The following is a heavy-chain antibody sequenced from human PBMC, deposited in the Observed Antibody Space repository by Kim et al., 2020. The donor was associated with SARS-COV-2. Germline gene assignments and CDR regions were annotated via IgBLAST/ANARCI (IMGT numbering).Heavy chain of an antibody. Sequence: GGSLRLSCAASGFTFSSYAMSWVRQAPGKGLEWVSAISGSGGSTYYADSVKGRFTISRDNSKNTLYLQMNSLRAEDTAVYYCAKLGGQWLVESYYYGMDVWGQGTTVTVSS. CDR1: GFTFSSYA. D-gene: IGHD6-19*01. CDR3: AKLGGQWLVESYYYGMDV. CDR2: ISGSGGST. J-gene: IGHJ6*02. V-gene: IGHV3-23*01.